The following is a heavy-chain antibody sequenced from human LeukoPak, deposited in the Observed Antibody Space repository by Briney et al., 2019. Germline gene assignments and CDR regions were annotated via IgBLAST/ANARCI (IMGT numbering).Heavy chain of an antibody. J-gene: IGHJ4*02. CDR2: IIPIFGTA. D-gene: IGHD5-18*01. V-gene: IGHV1-69*13. Sequence: SVKVSCKASGGTFSSYAISWVRQAPGQGLEWMGGIIPIFGTANYAQKFQGRVTITADESTSTAYMELSSLRSEDTAVYYCAGYGYYARHYFDYWGQGTLVTVSS. CDR1: GGTFSSYA. CDR3: AGYGYYARHYFDY.